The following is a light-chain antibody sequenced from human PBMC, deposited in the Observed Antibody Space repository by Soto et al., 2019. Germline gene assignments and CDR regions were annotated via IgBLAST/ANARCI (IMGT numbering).Light chain of an antibody. CDR2: AAS. Sequence: DIQMTQSPTSLSASVGDRVTITCRASQGIRNYVAWYQQIQGKAPKLLIYAASTLQSGVPSRFSGSGSGTDFTLTISGLQPEDVATYSCQKYSSVPVFGPGTKVEIK. CDR1: QGIRNY. J-gene: IGKJ3*01. V-gene: IGKV1-27*01. CDR3: QKYSSVPV.